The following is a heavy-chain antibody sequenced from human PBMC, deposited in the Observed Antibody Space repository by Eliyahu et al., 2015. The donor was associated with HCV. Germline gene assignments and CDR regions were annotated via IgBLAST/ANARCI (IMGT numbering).Heavy chain of an antibody. J-gene: IGHJ6*02. V-gene: IGHV3-30*18. CDR3: AKCPGNSYSSSWFVGVPSDYYYYYGMDV. D-gene: IGHD6-13*01. Sequence: QVQLVESGGGVVQPGGSLXLSCAAAGFTFXGXXMPWXRQAPGKGLEWVAVILYDGSNKYYADSVKGRFTISRDNSKNTLYLQMNSVRAEDTALYYCAKCPGNSYSSSWFVGVPSDYYYYYGMDVWGQGTTVTVSS. CDR1: GFTFXGXX. CDR2: ILYDGSNK.